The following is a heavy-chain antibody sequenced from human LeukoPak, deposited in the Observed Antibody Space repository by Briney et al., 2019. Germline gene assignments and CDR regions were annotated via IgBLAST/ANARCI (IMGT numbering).Heavy chain of an antibody. CDR3: SKNYMVQGRIRAAYFDY. J-gene: IGHJ4*02. CDR1: GFTFSSYS. D-gene: IGHD3-10*01. V-gene: IGHV3-23*01. CDR2: ISGCGGST. Sequence: GFSLRLSCAASGFTFSSYSMRWVRQAPGKGLEWVSSISGCGGSTYYADSVKGRFTISRENSKNTLYLQMNRRKAEDTAFYFFSKNYMVQGRIRAAYFDYCGQGTLITVSS.